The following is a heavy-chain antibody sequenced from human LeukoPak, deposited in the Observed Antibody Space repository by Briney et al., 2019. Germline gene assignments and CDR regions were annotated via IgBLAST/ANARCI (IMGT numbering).Heavy chain of an antibody. Sequence: ASVKVSCKASGYTFTSYGISWVRQAPGKGLEWMGGFDPEDGETIYAQKFQGRVTMTEDTSTDTAYMELSSLRSEDTAVYYCATPSAHYYGSGMVYWGQGTLVTVSS. V-gene: IGHV1-24*01. J-gene: IGHJ4*02. CDR1: GYTFTSYG. CDR3: ATPSAHYYGSGMVY. CDR2: FDPEDGET. D-gene: IGHD3-10*01.